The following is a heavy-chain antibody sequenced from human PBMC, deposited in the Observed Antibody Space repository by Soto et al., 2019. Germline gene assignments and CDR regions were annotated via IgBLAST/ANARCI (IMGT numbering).Heavy chain of an antibody. Sequence: PGGSLRLSCAAAGFSVSTSHISWVRQAPGKGLEWVSVIYSGGSTHYADSVKGRSTISRDNSKNTLHLQVNSLRGEDTAVYYCAKEADISGYYPDYWGQGTQVTVSS. CDR3: AKEADISGYYPDY. CDR2: IYSGGST. CDR1: GFSVSTSH. J-gene: IGHJ4*02. D-gene: IGHD3-22*01. V-gene: IGHV3-53*01.